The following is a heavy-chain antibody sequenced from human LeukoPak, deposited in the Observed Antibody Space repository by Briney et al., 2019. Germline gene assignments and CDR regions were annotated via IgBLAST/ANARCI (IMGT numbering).Heavy chain of an antibody. V-gene: IGHV3-7*01. CDR2: IKQDGSEK. CDR1: GFTFSSYW. CDR3: ARADSYSWYGS. D-gene: IGHD6-13*01. Sequence: GGSLRLSCAASGFTFSSYWMSWLRQAPGKGLEWVANIKQDGSEKYYVDSVEGRFTISRDNAENSLSLQMNSLRAEDTAVYYCARADSYSWYGSWGQGTLVTVSS. J-gene: IGHJ4*02.